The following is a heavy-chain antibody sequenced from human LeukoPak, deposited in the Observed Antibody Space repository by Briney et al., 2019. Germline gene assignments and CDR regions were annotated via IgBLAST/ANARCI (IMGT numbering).Heavy chain of an antibody. CDR1: GGSISSYY. Sequence: SETLSLTCTVSGGSISSYYWSWIRQPPGKGLERIGYIYYSGSTNYNPSLKSRVTISVDTSENQFSLKLSSVTAADTAVYYCARGPPGDYYYGMDVWGQGTTVTVSS. D-gene: IGHD4-17*01. V-gene: IGHV4-59*01. J-gene: IGHJ6*02. CDR3: ARGPPGDYYYGMDV. CDR2: IYYSGST.